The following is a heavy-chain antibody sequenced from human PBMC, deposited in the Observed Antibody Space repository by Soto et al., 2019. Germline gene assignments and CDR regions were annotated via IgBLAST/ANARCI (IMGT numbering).Heavy chain of an antibody. J-gene: IGHJ3*01. Sequence: PGGSLRLSCEDTGFTFSRYWMTWIRYAPGKGLEFLATIKPDGSDKYYVDSVRGLFTISRDNAKNSLSLQMNSLRAEDTALYYCATDLNWSGTWGQGTMVTV. CDR3: ATDLNWSGT. CDR1: GFTFSRYW. D-gene: IGHD3-3*01. V-gene: IGHV3-7*01. CDR2: IKPDGSDK.